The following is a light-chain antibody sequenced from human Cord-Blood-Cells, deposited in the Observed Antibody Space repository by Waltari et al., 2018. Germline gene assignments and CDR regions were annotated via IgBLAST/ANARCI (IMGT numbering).Light chain of an antibody. CDR1: SSDVGGSNS. V-gene: IGLV2-11*01. CDR3: CSYAGSYTWV. J-gene: IGLJ3*02. Sequence: QSALTQPRSVSGSPGQSVTISCTGTSSDVGGSNSVSWYQQHPGKAPKLMIYVVSKRPSGVPDRFSGSKSGNTASLTISGLQAEDEADYYCCSYAGSYTWVFGGGTKLTVL. CDR2: VVS.